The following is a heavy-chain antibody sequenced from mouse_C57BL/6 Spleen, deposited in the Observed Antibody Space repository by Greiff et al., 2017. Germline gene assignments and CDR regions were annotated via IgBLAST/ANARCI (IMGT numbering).Heavy chain of an antibody. D-gene: IGHD1-1*01. V-gene: IGHV2-2*01. CDR3: DRLITAVVGYAMDY. Sequence: VQRVESGPGLVQPSQSLSITCTVSGFSLTSYGVPWVRQSPGKGLEWLGVIRSGGSTAYNAAFISRLSISKDNSKSQVFFKMNSLQDDDTAIYYWDRLITAVVGYAMDYWGQGTLVTVSS. J-gene: IGHJ4*01. CDR2: IRSGGST. CDR1: GFSLTSYG.